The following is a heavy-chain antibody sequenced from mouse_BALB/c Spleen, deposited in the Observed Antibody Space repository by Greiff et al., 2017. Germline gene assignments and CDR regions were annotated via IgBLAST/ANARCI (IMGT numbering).Heavy chain of an antibody. CDR2: ISSGGSYT. CDR3: TREDYGNWDFDY. V-gene: IGHV5-6-4*01. D-gene: IGHD2-1*01. CDR1: GFTFSSYT. J-gene: IGHJ2*01. Sequence: EVQGVESGGGLVKPGGSLKLSCAASGFTFSSYTMSWVRQTPEKRLEWVATISSGGSYTYYPDSVKGRFTISRDNAKNTLYLQMSSLKSEDTAMYYCTREDYGNWDFDYWGQGTTLTVSS.